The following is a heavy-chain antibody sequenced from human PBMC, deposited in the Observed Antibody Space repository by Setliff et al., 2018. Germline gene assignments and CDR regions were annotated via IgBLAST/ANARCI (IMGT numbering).Heavy chain of an antibody. CDR1: GDSFSNYA. J-gene: IGHJ5*02. CDR3: ARSPAVLGIVYLDP. CDR2: IIPMFDTP. D-gene: IGHD2-15*01. V-gene: IGHV1-69*05. Sequence: SVKVSCKASGDSFSNYAISWVRQAPGQGLEWMGGIIPMFDTPAYTQKFQDRVTITTDESTSTAYMELNSLTSEDTAVYYCARSPAVLGIVYLDPWGQGTLVTVSS.